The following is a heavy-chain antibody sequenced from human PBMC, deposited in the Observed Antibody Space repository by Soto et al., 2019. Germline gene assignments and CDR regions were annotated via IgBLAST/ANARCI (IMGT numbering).Heavy chain of an antibody. V-gene: IGHV3-23*01. J-gene: IGHJ4*02. D-gene: IGHD4-17*01. CDR2: IGGGETDT. CDR3: AKGSYGDYIDS. CDR1: GFTFSTYA. Sequence: PGGSLRLSCAASGFTFSTYAMSWVRQAPGKGLEWVSGIGGGETDTHYAESVKGRFTISRDNSKSTMYLQVNSVRVEDTAVYYCAKGSYGDYIDSWGQGILVTVSS.